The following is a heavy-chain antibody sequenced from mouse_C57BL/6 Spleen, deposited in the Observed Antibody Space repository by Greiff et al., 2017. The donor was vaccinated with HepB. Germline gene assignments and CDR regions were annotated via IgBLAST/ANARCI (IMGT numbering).Heavy chain of an antibody. CDR2: IYPNSGST. CDR3: ARYDYDPAWFAY. J-gene: IGHJ3*01. CDR1: GYTFTSYW. Sequence: QVQLQQPGAELVKPGASVKLSCKASGYTFTSYWMHWVKQRPGQGLEWIGMIYPNSGSTNYNEKFKSKATLTVDKSSSTAYMQLSSLTSEDSAVYYCARYDYDPAWFAYWGQGTLVTVSA. V-gene: IGHV1-64*01. D-gene: IGHD2-4*01.